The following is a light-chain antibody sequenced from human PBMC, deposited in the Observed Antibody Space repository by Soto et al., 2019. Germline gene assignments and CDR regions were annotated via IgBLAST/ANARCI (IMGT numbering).Light chain of an antibody. CDR3: QLYNNWPPLT. Sequence: EIVMTQSPATLSVSPGERATLSCRDSQSISSNLAWYQQKPGQAPRLLIYGASTRATGIPARFSGSGSGTEFTLTISSPQSEDFAVYYCQLYNNWPPLTFGGGTKVEIK. CDR1: QSISSN. CDR2: GAS. V-gene: IGKV3-15*01. J-gene: IGKJ4*01.